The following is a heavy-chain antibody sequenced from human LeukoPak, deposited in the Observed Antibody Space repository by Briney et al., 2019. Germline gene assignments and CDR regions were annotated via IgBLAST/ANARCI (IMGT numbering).Heavy chain of an antibody. V-gene: IGHV3-21*01. CDR1: GFTFSAYS. CDR2: ISSSSRYI. Sequence: GGSLRLSCAASGFTFSAYSMNWVRQAPGKGLEWVASISSSSRYIYYADSVKGRFTISRDNAKNSLSLQMNSLRAEDTAVYYCAANEGDTAMVTVDYWGQGTLVTVSS. CDR3: AANEGDTAMVTVDY. J-gene: IGHJ4*02. D-gene: IGHD5-18*01.